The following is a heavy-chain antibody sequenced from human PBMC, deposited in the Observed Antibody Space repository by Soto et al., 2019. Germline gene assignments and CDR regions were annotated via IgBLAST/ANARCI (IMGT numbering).Heavy chain of an antibody. J-gene: IGHJ5*02. CDR3: TRVEGYGDYGLYWFDP. D-gene: IGHD4-17*01. V-gene: IGHV3-49*03. CDR2: IRSKAYGGTT. Sequence: GGSLSLSCTASGFTFGDYAMSWFRQAPGKGLEWVGFIRSKAYGGTTEYAASVKGRFTISRDDSKSIAYLQMNSLKTEDTAVYCCTRVEGYGDYGLYWFDPWGQGTLVTAPQ. CDR1: GFTFGDYA.